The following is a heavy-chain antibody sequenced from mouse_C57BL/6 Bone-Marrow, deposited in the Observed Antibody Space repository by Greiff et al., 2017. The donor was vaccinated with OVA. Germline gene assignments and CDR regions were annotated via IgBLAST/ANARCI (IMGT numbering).Heavy chain of an antibody. J-gene: IGHJ3*01. CDR3: ARGGATAWFAY. CDR2: ILPGSGST. D-gene: IGHD3-1*01. Sequence: VKLMESGAELMKPGASVKLSCKATGYTFTGYWIEWVKQRPGHGLEWIGEILPGSGSTNYNAKFKGKATFTADTSSNTAYMQLSSLTTEDSAIYYCARGGATAWFAYWGQGTLVTVSA. CDR1: GYTFTGYW. V-gene: IGHV1-9*01.